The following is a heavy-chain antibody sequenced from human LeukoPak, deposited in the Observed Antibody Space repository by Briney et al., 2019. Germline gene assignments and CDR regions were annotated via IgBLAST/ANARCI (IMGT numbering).Heavy chain of an antibody. Sequence: GGSLRLSCAASGFTFSSYGMHWVRQAPGKGLEWVAVISYDGSNKYHADSVKGRFTISRDNSKNTLYLQMNSLRAEDTAVYYCARILSSVVADRTLLPDYYYYYYMDVWGKGTTVTISS. CDR1: GFTFSSYG. CDR3: ARILSSVVADRTLLPDYYYYYYMDV. V-gene: IGHV3-30*03. CDR2: ISYDGSNK. J-gene: IGHJ6*03. D-gene: IGHD3-22*01.